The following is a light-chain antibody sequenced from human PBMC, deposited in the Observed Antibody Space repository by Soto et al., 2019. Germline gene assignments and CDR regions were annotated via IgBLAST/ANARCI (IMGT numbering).Light chain of an antibody. CDR1: SSDVGSSNG. V-gene: IGLV2-18*02. CDR3: SSYTSSSTYV. CDR2: DVS. Sequence: QSVLTQPPSVSGSPGQSVTISCTGTSSDVGSSNGVSWYQQPPGTAPKLMIYDVSNRPSGVPDRFSGSKSGNTASLTISGFQAEDEADYYCSSYTSSSTYVFGTGTKVTVL. J-gene: IGLJ1*01.